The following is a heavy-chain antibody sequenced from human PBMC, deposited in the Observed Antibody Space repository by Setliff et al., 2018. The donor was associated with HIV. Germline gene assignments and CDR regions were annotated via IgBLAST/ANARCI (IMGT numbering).Heavy chain of an antibody. CDR1: GGSLSGSY. V-gene: IGHV4-34*01. CDR3: ARDVSGSPFDY. Sequence: PSETLSLTCGVSGGSLSGSYWSWIRQSPEKGLEWIGEVNHSGSTNYHPSLKSRVTISVDTSKNQFFLKLSSVAAADTAVYYCARDVSGSPFDYWGQGTLVTSPQ. CDR2: VNHSGST. J-gene: IGHJ4*02. D-gene: IGHD1-26*01.